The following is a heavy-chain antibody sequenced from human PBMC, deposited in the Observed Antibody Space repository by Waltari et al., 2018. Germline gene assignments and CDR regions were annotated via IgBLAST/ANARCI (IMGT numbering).Heavy chain of an antibody. CDR2: IYYSGST. CDR3: ARGQAPYDFWSGYYTYNWFDP. D-gene: IGHD3-3*01. Sequence: QLQLQESGPGLVKPSETLSLTCTVSGGSISSSSYYWGWIRQPPGKGLEWIGSIYYSGSTYYNPSIKSRVTISVDTSKNQFSLKLSSVTAADTAVYYCARGQAPYDFWSGYYTYNWFDPWGQGTLVTVSS. CDR1: GGSISSSSYY. J-gene: IGHJ5*02. V-gene: IGHV4-39*07.